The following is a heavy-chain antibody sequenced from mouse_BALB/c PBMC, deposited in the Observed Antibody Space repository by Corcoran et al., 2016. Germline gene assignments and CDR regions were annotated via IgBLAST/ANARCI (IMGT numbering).Heavy chain of an antibody. Sequence: QVQLQQSGAELVRPGTSVKVSCKASGYAFTNYLIEWVKQRPGQGLGWIGVINPGSGGTNYNEKFKGKATLTADKSSSTAYMQLSSLTSDDSAVYFCAREYYGSSYWFAYWGQGTLVTVSA. CDR1: GYAFTNYL. CDR3: AREYYGSSYWFAY. CDR2: INPGSGGT. V-gene: IGHV1-54*01. D-gene: IGHD1-1*01. J-gene: IGHJ3*01.